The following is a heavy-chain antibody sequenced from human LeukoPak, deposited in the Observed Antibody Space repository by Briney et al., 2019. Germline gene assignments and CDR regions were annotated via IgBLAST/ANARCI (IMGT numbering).Heavy chain of an antibody. CDR3: ATPPIAAAGTAIGS. CDR2: ISPSGSTI. V-gene: IGHV3-48*01. CDR1: GFTFSTFG. J-gene: IGHJ4*02. D-gene: IGHD6-13*01. Sequence: GGSLRLSCAASGFTFSTFGMNWVRQAPGKGLDWVSYISPSGSTIYFTDSVKGRFTISRDNAMNSLYLPMTSLCAEDPAVYYGATPPIAAAGTAIGSWGQGTLVTVSS.